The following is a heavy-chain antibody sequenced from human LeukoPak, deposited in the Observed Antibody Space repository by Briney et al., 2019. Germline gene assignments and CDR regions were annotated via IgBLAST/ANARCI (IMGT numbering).Heavy chain of an antibody. CDR3: AKDRGSRTVAGTRSDY. J-gene: IGHJ4*02. D-gene: IGHD6-19*01. V-gene: IGHV3-23*01. CDR2: ISGSGGST. CDR1: GFTFSSYA. Sequence: PGGSLRLSCAASGFTFSSYAMSWVRQAPGKRLEWVSAISGSGGSTYYADSVKGRFTISGDNSKNTLYLQMNSLRAEDTAVYYCAKDRGSRTVAGTRSDYWGQGTLVTVSS.